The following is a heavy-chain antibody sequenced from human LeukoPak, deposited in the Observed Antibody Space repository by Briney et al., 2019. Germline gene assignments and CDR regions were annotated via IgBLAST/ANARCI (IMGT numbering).Heavy chain of an antibody. CDR3: ARDLRDYYDSSGYASPGV. D-gene: IGHD3-22*01. CDR2: ISYDGSNK. J-gene: IGHJ4*02. Sequence: GGSLRLSCAASGFTFSSYAMHWVRQAPGKGLEWVAVISYDGSNKYYADSVKGRFTISRDNSKNTLYLQMNSLRAEDTAVYYCARDLRDYYDSSGYASPGVWGQGTLVTVSS. CDR1: GFTFSSYA. V-gene: IGHV3-30*04.